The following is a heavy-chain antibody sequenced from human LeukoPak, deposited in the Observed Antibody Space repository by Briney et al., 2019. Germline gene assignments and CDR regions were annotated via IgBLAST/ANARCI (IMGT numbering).Heavy chain of an antibody. V-gene: IGHV1-2*06. J-gene: IGHJ4*02. Sequence: ASVKVSCKASGGTFSSYAISWVRQAPGQGLEWMGRINPNSGGTNYAQKFQGRVTMTRDTSISTAYMELSRLRSDDTAVYYCARPFYGGNSDYWGQGTLVTVSS. CDR3: ARPFYGGNSDY. CDR1: GGTFSSYA. CDR2: INPNSGGT. D-gene: IGHD4-23*01.